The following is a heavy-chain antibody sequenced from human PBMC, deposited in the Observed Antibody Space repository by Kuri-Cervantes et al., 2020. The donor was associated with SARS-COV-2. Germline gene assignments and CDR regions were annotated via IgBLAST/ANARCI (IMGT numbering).Heavy chain of an antibody. Sequence: GEFLKISCAASGFNFSRTDMHWVRQAPGKGLEWVAVISHDGKNKKCIASGKGRFTISRDNSQNTLYLHMKSLRSEYTAMYYCAKDRVGVQDFWGQGTLVTVSS. D-gene: IGHD2-21*01. J-gene: IGHJ4*02. CDR1: GFNFSRTD. CDR2: ISHDGKNK. CDR3: AKDRVGVQDF. V-gene: IGHV3-30*18.